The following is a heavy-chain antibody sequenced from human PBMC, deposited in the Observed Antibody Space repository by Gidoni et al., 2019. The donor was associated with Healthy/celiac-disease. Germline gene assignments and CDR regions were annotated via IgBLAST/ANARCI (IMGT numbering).Heavy chain of an antibody. CDR1: GFTFSDYY. J-gene: IGHJ6*03. D-gene: IGHD3-10*01. Sequence: QVQLVESGGGLVKPGGSLRLSCAASGFTFSDYYMSWIRQAPGKGLEWVSYISSSSSYTNYADSVKGRFTISRDNAKNSLYLQMNSLRAEDTAVYYCARSYGSGSYYRTAGPTGYYYYMDVWGKGTTVTVSS. CDR2: ISSSSSYT. CDR3: ARSYGSGSYYRTAGPTGYYYYMDV. V-gene: IGHV3-11*05.